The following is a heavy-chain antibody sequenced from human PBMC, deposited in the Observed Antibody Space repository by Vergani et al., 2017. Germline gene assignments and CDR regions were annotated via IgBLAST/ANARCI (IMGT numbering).Heavy chain of an antibody. CDR3: ARDRSYSGSSLDAFDL. D-gene: IGHD1-26*01. CDR1: GFTFSSYG. Sequence: QVQLVESGGGVVQPGRSLRLSCAASGFTFSSYGMHWVRQAPGKGLEWVAGIWYVGSNKYYADSVKCRFPISRDNSKNTLYLQMQSLRAEDTAVDYCARDRSYSGSSLDAFDLWGQGTMVTVSS. CDR2: IWYVGSNK. V-gene: IGHV3-33*01. J-gene: IGHJ3*01.